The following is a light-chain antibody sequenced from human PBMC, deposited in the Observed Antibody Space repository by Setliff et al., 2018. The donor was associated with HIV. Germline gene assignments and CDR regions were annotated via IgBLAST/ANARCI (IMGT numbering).Light chain of an antibody. V-gene: IGLV2-11*01. J-gene: IGLJ1*01. CDR3: CSHADDWP. CDR2: DVS. CDR1: SSDVGGYNY. Sequence: QSALAQPRSVSGSPGRSVTISCTGTSSDVGGYNYVSWYQQHPGKAPKLMIYDVSKRPSGVPDRFSGSKSGNTASLTISGLQAEDEADYYCCSHADDWPFGTGTKVTVL.